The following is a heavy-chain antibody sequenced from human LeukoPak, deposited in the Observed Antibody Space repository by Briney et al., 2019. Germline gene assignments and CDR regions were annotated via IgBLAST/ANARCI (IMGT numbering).Heavy chain of an antibody. J-gene: IGHJ5*02. CDR2: IYPGDSDT. Sequence: GESLKISCKGSGYSFTSYWIGWVRQMPGKGLEWMGIIYPGDSDTRYSPSFQGQVTISADKSISTAYLQWSSLKAPDTAMYYCARMKPYCSSTSCYYFDPWGQGTLVTVSS. D-gene: IGHD2-2*01. CDR1: GYSFTSYW. CDR3: ARMKPYCSSTSCYYFDP. V-gene: IGHV5-51*01.